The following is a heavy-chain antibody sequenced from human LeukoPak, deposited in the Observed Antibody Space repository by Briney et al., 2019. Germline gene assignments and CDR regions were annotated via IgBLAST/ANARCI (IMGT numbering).Heavy chain of an antibody. V-gene: IGHV4-4*07. J-gene: IGHJ5*02. Sequence: PSETLSLTCTVSGGSISSYYWSWIRQPAGKGLEWIGRIYTSGSTNYNPSLKSRVPMSVDTSKNQFSLKLSSVTAADTAVYYCARDPAGFGSGSYYKWGFDPWGQGTLVTVSS. D-gene: IGHD3-10*01. CDR1: GGSISSYY. CDR3: ARDPAGFGSGSYYKWGFDP. CDR2: IYTSGST.